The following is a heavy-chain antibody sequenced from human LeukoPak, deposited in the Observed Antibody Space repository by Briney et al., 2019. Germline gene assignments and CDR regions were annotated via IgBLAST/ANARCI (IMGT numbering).Heavy chain of an antibody. CDR3: AKEPRVATIEIFDY. Sequence: GGSLRLSCAASGFTFSSYAMSWVRQAPGKGLEWVSSISGVGAVTYYADSVKGRFTISRDNSKNTVYLQMNSLRAADTAVYYCAKEPRVATIEIFDYWGQGTLVTVSS. V-gene: IGHV3-23*01. D-gene: IGHD5-12*01. J-gene: IGHJ4*02. CDR2: ISGVGAVT. CDR1: GFTFSSYA.